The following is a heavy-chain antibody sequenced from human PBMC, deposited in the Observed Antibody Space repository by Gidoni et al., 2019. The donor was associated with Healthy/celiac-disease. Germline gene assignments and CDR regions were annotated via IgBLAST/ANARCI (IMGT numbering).Heavy chain of an antibody. V-gene: IGHV3-7*03. CDR2: IKQDGSEK. CDR1: GFHFSSYW. Sequence: EVQLVESGAGLVQPVGSLRLYGAAAGFHFSSYWMRWVRQAPGKGLEWVANIKQDGSEKYYVDSVKGRFTISRDNAKNSLYLQMNSLRAEDTAVYYCARDAHYYDSSGYLYWGQGTLVTVSS. J-gene: IGHJ4*02. CDR3: ARDAHYYDSSGYLY. D-gene: IGHD3-22*01.